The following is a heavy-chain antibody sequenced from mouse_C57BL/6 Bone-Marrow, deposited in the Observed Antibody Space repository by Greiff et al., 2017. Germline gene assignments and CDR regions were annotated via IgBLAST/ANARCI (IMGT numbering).Heavy chain of an antibody. CDR3: AREDYYGSSYLDY. D-gene: IGHD1-1*01. J-gene: IGHJ2*01. CDR2: IDPSDSYT. Sequence: QVQLQQSGAELVMPGASVKLSCTASGSTFTSYWMRWVKQRPGPGLELIGEIDPSDSYTNYNQKFKGKSTLTVDKSSSTAYMQLSSLTSEASAVYYSAREDYYGSSYLDYWGQGTTLTVSS. CDR1: GSTFTSYW. V-gene: IGHV1-69*01.